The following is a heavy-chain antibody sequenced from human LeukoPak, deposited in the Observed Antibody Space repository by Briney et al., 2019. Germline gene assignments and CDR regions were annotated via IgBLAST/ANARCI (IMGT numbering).Heavy chain of an antibody. D-gene: IGHD6-19*01. CDR2: ITSSGSTDYT. J-gene: IGHJ5*02. V-gene: IGHV3-23*05. CDR1: GFNFSSFA. Sequence: GGSLRLSCVASGFNFSSFATSWVRQAPGKGLEWVSAITSSGSTDYTYYADSVKGRFTISRDNSKNTLYLEMNSLRAEDTAVYYCATPPHGSGWYTDNWFDPWGQGTRVTVSS. CDR3: ATPPHGSGWYTDNWFDP.